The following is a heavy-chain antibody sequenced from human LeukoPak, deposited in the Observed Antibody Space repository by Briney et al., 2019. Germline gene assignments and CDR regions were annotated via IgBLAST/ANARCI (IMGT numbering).Heavy chain of an antibody. V-gene: IGHV3-74*01. D-gene: IGHD6-25*01. CDR2: LLSDGTST. CDR3: ARSGWPYYFDY. CDR1: GFTLCNYR. Sequence: TGGSLRLSCAASGFTLCNYRMHWLPPATGKGLVWVSRLLSDGTSTSYADSVRGRLTIPRDNARNTLYLQVNTLRAEDTAFYNCARSGWPYYFDYLLRGTIVSDSS. J-gene: IGHJ4*02.